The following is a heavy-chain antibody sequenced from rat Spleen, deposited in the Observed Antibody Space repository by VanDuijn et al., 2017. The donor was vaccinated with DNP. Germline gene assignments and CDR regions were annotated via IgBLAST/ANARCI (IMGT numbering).Heavy chain of an antibody. CDR3: ARRGYNSGYGGWFAY. V-gene: IGHV5S23*01. CDR2: ISPSGGST. D-gene: IGHD4-3*01. Sequence: EVQLVESGGGLVQPGRSLKLSCAASGFTFSDYAMAWVRQAPKKGLEWVASISPSGGSTYYRDSVKGRGTISRDNAESTLYLQMDSLRSEDTATYYCARRGYNSGYGGWFAYWGQGTLVTVSS. CDR1: GFTFSDYA. J-gene: IGHJ3*01.